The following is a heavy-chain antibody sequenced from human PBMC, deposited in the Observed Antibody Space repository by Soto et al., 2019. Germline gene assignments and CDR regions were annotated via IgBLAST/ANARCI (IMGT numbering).Heavy chain of an antibody. CDR3: ARDLGRGRLVGY. D-gene: IGHD3-16*01. CDR1: GGTFSSYA. J-gene: IGHJ4*02. CDR2: IITSCGTA. V-gene: IGHV1-69*12. Sequence: QVQLVQSGAEVKKPGSSVKVSCKASGGTFSSYAISWVRQAPGQGLEWRGGIITSCGTANYAQKFQGRDTITADESTSTAYMELSSLRSEDTAVYYCARDLGRGRLVGYWGQGTLVTVSS.